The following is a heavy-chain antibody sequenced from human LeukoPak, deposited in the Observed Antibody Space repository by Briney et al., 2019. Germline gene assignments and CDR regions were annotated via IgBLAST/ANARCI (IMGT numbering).Heavy chain of an antibody. CDR2: IRYDGSNK. CDR1: GFTFSSYG. J-gene: IGHJ3*02. CDR3: ARDRGMTRAAFDI. D-gene: IGHD4-11*01. V-gene: IGHV3-30*02. Sequence: GGSLRLSCAASGFTFSSYGMHWVRQAPGKGLEWVAFIRYDGSNKYYADSVKGRFTISRDNAKNSLYLQMNSLRAEDTAVYYCARDRGMTRAAFDIWGQGTMVTVSS.